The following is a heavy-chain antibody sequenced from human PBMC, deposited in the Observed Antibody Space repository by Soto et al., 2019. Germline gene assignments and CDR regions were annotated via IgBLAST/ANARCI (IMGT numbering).Heavy chain of an antibody. CDR3: AKAIENYSTGYYKPFYYFVVDV. Sequence: LSLSCAASGFTFGSYGMHWVRQAPGKGLEWVAGISYDGSKKCYGESVKGRFTISSDNSKNTLYLQMNSLRVEDTAVYYCAKAIENYSTGYYKPFYYFVVDVWGQGTTVTVSS. CDR1: GFTFGSYG. V-gene: IGHV3-30*18. CDR2: ISYDGSKK. D-gene: IGHD3-22*01. J-gene: IGHJ6*02.